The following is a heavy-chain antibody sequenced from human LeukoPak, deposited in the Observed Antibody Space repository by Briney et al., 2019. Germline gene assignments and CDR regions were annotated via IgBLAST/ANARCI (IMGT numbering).Heavy chain of an antibody. J-gene: IGHJ4*02. V-gene: IGHV4-34*01. CDR2: INHSGST. Sequence: SETLSLTCAVYGGSFRGYYWSWIRQPPGKGLEWIGEINHSGSTNYNPSLQSRVTISVDPSKNQFSLKLSSVTAADTAVYYCARVIVWFGESVFDYWGQGTLVTVSS. CDR3: ARVIVWFGESVFDY. CDR1: GGSFRGYY. D-gene: IGHD3-10*01.